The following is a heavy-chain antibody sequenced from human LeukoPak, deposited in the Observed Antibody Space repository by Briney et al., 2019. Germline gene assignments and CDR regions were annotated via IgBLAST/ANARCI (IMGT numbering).Heavy chain of an antibody. CDR1: GFTFDDYA. CDR3: AKDIGRKKIGPPDY. V-gene: IGHV3-9*01. Sequence: GGSLRLSCAASGFTFDDYAMHWVRQAPGKGLEWVSGISWNSGSIGYADSVKGRFTISRDNAKNSLYLQMNSLRAEDTALYYCAKDIGRKKIGPPDYWGQGTLVTVSS. D-gene: IGHD1-26*01. J-gene: IGHJ4*02. CDR2: ISWNSGSI.